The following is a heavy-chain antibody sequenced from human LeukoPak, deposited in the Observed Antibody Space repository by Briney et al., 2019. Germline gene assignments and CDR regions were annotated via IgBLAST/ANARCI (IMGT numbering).Heavy chain of an antibody. J-gene: IGHJ4*02. CDR3: VSGGYYDFWSGYYLDY. CDR1: GGTFSSYA. CDR2: IIPILGIA. V-gene: IGHV1-69*04. Sequence: GASVKVSCKASGGTFSSYAISWVRQAPGQGLEWMGRIIPILGIANYAQKFQGRVTITADKSTSTACMELSSLRSEDTAVYYCVSGGYYDFWSGYYLDYWGQGTLVTVSS. D-gene: IGHD3-3*01.